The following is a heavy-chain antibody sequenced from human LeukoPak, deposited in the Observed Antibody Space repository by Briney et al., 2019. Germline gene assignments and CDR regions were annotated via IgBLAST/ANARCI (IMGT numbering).Heavy chain of an antibody. V-gene: IGHV3-23*01. CDR3: AKTTAVVTRPLYFDY. D-gene: IGHD2-21*02. CDR2: ISGSGVST. CDR1: GFTFSSYA. Sequence: PGGSLRLSCAASGFTFSSYAMSWVRQAPGKGLEWVSAISGSGVSTYYADSVKGRFTISRDNSKNTLYLQMNSLRAEDTAVYYCAKTTAVVTRPLYFDYWGQGTLVTVSS. J-gene: IGHJ4*02.